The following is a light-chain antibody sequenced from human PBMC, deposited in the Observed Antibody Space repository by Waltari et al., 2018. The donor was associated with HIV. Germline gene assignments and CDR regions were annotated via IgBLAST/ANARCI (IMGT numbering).Light chain of an antibody. CDR3: QSYDSSLRGWV. J-gene: IGLJ2*01. Sequence: QSVLTQPPSVSGAPGQRVTISCTGSGSNIGAGYDAHWYQQLPGTAPKLLVYVAGHRPSGLPGRVYGSKSGTSASLAITGLQAVDEADYYCQSYDSSLRGWVYGGGTKLTVL. CDR1: GSNIGAGYD. CDR2: VAG. V-gene: IGLV1-40*01.